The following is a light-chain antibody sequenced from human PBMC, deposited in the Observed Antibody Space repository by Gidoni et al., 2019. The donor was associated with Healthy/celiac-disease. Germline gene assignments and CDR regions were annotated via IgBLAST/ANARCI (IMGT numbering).Light chain of an antibody. V-gene: IGKV1-39*01. Sequence: DIQMTQSPSSLSASVGDRVTITCRASQSISSYLNWYQQKPGKAPKLLIYAASSLQSGVPSRFSGSGSGTDFTLTISSLQPDDFATYYCQQSYSTPRTFGGGTKVEIK. CDR1: QSISSY. J-gene: IGKJ4*01. CDR3: QQSYSTPRT. CDR2: AAS.